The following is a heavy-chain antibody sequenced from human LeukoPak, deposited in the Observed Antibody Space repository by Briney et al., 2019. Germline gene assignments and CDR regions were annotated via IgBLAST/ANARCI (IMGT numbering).Heavy chain of an antibody. V-gene: IGHV3-74*01. CDR3: ARVIGYCSGGSCYRSLYYYGMDV. CDR1: GFTFSSYW. D-gene: IGHD2-15*01. Sequence: PGGSLRLSCAASGFTFSSYWMHWVRQAPGKGLGWVSRINSDGSSTNYADSVKGRFTISRDNAKNTLYLQMNSLRAEDTAVYYCARVIGYCSGGSCYRSLYYYGMDVWGQGTTVTVSS. CDR2: INSDGSST. J-gene: IGHJ6*02.